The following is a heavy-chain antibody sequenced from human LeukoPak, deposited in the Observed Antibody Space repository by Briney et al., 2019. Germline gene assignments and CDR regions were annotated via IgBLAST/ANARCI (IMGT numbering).Heavy chain of an antibody. CDR1: GGSISSGGYY. D-gene: IGHD2-2*01. Sequence: SQTLSLTCTVSGGSISSGGYYWSWIRQHPGKGLEWIGYIYYSGSTYYNPSLKSRVTISVDTSKNQFSLKLSSVTAANTAVYYCARGLGYCSSTSCHIPIYYYGMDVWGQGTTVTVSS. J-gene: IGHJ6*02. CDR3: ARGLGYCSSTSCHIPIYYYGMDV. CDR2: IYYSGST. V-gene: IGHV4-31*03.